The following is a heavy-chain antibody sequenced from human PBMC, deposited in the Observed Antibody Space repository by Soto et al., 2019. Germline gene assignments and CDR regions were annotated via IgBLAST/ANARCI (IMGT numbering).Heavy chain of an antibody. V-gene: IGHV5-51*01. Sequence: GESLKISCKGSGYGFTSYWIDWVGQMPGKGLEWMGIIYPGDSDTRYSPSFQGQVTISADKSISTAYLQWSSLKASDTAMYYCARRGYSYGSLDAFDIWGQGTMVTVSS. J-gene: IGHJ3*02. CDR2: IYPGDSDT. CDR1: GYGFTSYW. D-gene: IGHD5-18*01. CDR3: ARRGYSYGSLDAFDI.